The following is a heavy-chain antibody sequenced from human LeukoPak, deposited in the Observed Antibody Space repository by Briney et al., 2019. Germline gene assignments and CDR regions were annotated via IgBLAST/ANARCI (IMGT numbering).Heavy chain of an antibody. V-gene: IGHV5-51*01. Sequence: KLGDSLKISCKGSGYSFTSYWIGWVRQMPGKGLEWMGIIYPGDSDTRYSPSFQGQVTISADKSISTAYLQWSSLKASDTAMYYCARQSYSSGWETNDAFDIWGQGTMVTVSS. CDR3: ARQSYSSGWETNDAFDI. CDR2: IYPGDSDT. D-gene: IGHD6-19*01. J-gene: IGHJ3*02. CDR1: GYSFTSYW.